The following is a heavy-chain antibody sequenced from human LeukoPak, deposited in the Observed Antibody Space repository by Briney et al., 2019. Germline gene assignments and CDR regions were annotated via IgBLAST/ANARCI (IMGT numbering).Heavy chain of an antibody. J-gene: IGHJ3*02. V-gene: IGHV3-21*01. CDR1: GFSFSTYN. CDR3: ARAVVTTGDAFDI. Sequence: GGSLRLSCAASGFSFSTYNMNWVRQAPGKGLEWVSSISDNKHYIYYADSVKGRFTVSRDNAKNSLYLQMSGLRAEDTAVYYCARAVVTTGDAFDIWGQGTMVTVSS. CDR2: ISDNKHYI. D-gene: IGHD4-17*01.